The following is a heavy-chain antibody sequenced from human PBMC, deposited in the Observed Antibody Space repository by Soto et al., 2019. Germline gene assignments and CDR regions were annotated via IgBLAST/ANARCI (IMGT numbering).Heavy chain of an antibody. V-gene: IGHV3-23*01. CDR3: AKSKSIYYDFWSGSDELDY. CDR2: ISGSGGST. D-gene: IGHD3-3*01. Sequence: EVQLLESGGGLVQPGGSLRLSCAASGFPFSTYAMSWVRQAPGKGLEWVSGISGSGGSTYYADSVKGRFTISRDNSKNTLYLQMNSLRAEDTAVYYCAKSKSIYYDFWSGSDELDYWGQGTLVTVSS. J-gene: IGHJ4*02. CDR1: GFPFSTYA.